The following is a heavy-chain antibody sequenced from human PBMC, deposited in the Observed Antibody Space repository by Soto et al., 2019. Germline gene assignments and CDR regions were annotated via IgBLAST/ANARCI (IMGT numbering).Heavy chain of an antibody. D-gene: IGHD6-13*01. Sequence: PGGSLRLSCVASGFFFRDFGMHWVRQAPGKGLEWVSGIWNDGSNTDQGEYVKGRFTMSRDISKNTLYLQMDSLRAEDTALYYCARRGYGSRWPNVYMDVWGKGTTVTVSS. V-gene: IGHV3-33*01. CDR2: IWNDGSNT. CDR1: GFFFRDFG. J-gene: IGHJ6*03. CDR3: ARRGYGSRWPNVYMDV.